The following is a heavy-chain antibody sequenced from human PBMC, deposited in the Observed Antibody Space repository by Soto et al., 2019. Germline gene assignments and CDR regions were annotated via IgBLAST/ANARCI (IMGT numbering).Heavy chain of an antibody. V-gene: IGHV4-34*01. J-gene: IGHJ4*02. CDR3: ARVRAPFSKRQTTYYYDSSGYSDY. CDR1: GGSSSGYY. Sequence: PSETLSLTCAVYGGSSSGYYWSWIRQPPGKGLEWIGEINHSGSTNYNPSLKSRVTISVDTSKNQFSLKLSSVTAADTAVYYCARVRAPFSKRQTTYYYDSSGYSDYWGQGTLVTVS. D-gene: IGHD3-22*01. CDR2: INHSGST.